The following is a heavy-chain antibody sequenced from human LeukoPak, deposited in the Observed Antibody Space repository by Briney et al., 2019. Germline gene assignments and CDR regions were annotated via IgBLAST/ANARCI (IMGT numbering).Heavy chain of an antibody. CDR2: IYYSGFT. CDR1: GGSISSNDYY. Sequence: SETLSLTCSVSGGSISSNDYYWGWIRQPPGKGLEWIGSIYYSGFTYDNPSLKSRVTISVDTSKNQFSLNLSSVTAADTAVYYCAREHIVVVTATSGAFDIWGQGTMVTVSP. J-gene: IGHJ3*02. D-gene: IGHD2-21*02. V-gene: IGHV4-39*02. CDR3: AREHIVVVTATSGAFDI.